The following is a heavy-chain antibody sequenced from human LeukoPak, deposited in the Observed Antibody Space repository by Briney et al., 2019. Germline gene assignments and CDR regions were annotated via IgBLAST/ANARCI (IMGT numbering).Heavy chain of an antibody. J-gene: IGHJ4*02. CDR3: ARGPHDTRNKPVGATDFDY. CDR2: INHSGST. Sequence: SETLSLTCAVSGGSFSGYYWSWVRQPPGKGLEWIGEINHSGSTNYNPSLKRRVTISVDTSKNQFSLQLSSVTAADTAVYYCARGPHDTRNKPVGATDFDYWGQGTLVTVSS. V-gene: IGHV4-34*01. D-gene: IGHD1-26*01. CDR1: GGSFSGYY.